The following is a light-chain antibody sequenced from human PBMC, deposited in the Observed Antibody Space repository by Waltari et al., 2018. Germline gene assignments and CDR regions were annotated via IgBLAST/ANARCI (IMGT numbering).Light chain of an antibody. CDR3: QQYHTFST. V-gene: IGKV1-5*03. J-gene: IGKJ1*01. CDR1: QSISKW. CDR2: QAS. Sequence: DIQMTQSPSTLSASVGDRVTITCRASQSISKWLAWYQQKPGKAPKLLLYQASSLESGVPSRFSGSASGTDFTLTISGLQPDDFATYYCQQYHTFSTFGQGTKMDIK.